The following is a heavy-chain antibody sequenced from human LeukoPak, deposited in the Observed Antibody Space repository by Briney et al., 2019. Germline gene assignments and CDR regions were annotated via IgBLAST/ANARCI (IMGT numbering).Heavy chain of an antibody. CDR3: ARDVDNWNDVGNYYFDY. D-gene: IGHD1-20*01. J-gene: IGHJ4*02. CDR2: INPSGGST. CDR1: GYTFTSYF. Sequence: ASVKISCKVSGYTFTSYFMHWVRQAPGQGLEWMGIINPSGGSTTYAQKFQGRVTMTRDTSTSTVYMELSSLRSEDTAVYYCARDVDNWNDVGNYYFDYWGQGTLVTVSS. V-gene: IGHV1-46*03.